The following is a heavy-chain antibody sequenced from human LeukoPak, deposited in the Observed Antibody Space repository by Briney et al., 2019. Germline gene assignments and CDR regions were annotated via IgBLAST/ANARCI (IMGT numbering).Heavy chain of an antibody. Sequence: SETLSLTCAVSGGSLSSGGYSWSWVRQPPGKGLEWIGYIYHSGSTYYNPSLKSRVTISVDRSKNQFSLKLSSVTAADTAVYYCARGGSSVQDFDYWGQGTLVTVSS. V-gene: IGHV4-30-2*01. CDR2: IYHSGST. D-gene: IGHD1-26*01. J-gene: IGHJ4*02. CDR3: ARGGSSVQDFDY. CDR1: GGSLSSGGYS.